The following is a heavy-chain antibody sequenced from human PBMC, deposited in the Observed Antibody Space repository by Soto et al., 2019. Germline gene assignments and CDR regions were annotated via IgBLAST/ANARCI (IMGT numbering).Heavy chain of an antibody. CDR2: ISFDGSNT. J-gene: IGHJ5*02. D-gene: IGHD3-9*01. CDR3: AKDAYYDILAGPGWFDP. V-gene: IGHV3-30-3*01. Sequence: GGSLRLSCAASWIGFSSYAMHWVRQAPGKGLEWVAVISFDGSNTYYTDSVKGRFTISRDNSRNILYLQMNSLKTDDTAMYYCAKDAYYDILAGPGWFDPWGQGTLVTVSS. CDR1: WIGFSSYA.